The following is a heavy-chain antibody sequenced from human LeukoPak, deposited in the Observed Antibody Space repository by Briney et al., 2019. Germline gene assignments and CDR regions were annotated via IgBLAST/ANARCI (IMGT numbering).Heavy chain of an antibody. D-gene: IGHD6-6*01. CDR2: ISAYNGNT. V-gene: IGHV1-18*01. Sequence: GASVKVSCKASGYTFTSYGISWVRQAPGQGLEWMGWISAYNGNTNYAQKLQGRVTMTTDTSTSTAYMELRSLRSDDTAVYYCARDSWVRHSRASGNWNYYYYMDVWGKGTTVTVSS. J-gene: IGHJ6*03. CDR1: GYTFTSYG. CDR3: ARDSWVRHSRASGNWNYYYYMDV.